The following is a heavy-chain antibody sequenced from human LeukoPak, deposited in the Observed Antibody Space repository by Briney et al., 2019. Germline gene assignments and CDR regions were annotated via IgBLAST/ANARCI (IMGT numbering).Heavy chain of an antibody. CDR1: GFTFSSYA. CDR3: ARLTWNAFDF. J-gene: IGHJ4*02. V-gene: IGHV3-7*01. D-gene: IGHD1-1*01. CDR2: IRKDGSQK. Sequence: TGGSLRLSCAASGFTFSSYAMSWVRQAPAKGLEGVASIRKDGSQKNYVDSVRGRFTISRDNAENSLYLQMNSLRAEDTAMYYCARLTWNAFDFWGQGTLVTVSS.